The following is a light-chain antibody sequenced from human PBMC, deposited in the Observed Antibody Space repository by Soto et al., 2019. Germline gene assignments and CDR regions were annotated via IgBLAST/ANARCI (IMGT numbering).Light chain of an antibody. CDR3: HQRKRWPRT. CDR1: QTVGVR. V-gene: IGKV3-11*01. J-gene: IGKJ1*01. CDR2: EAS. Sequence: EIVLTQCLSTLASSPCRRAALSCRASQTVGVRLAWYQHKPGQAPRLLIYEASNRAAGVPGRFSGSGSGTDFTLTITRLEPEDFAFYYCHQRKRWPRTFGQGTKVDIK.